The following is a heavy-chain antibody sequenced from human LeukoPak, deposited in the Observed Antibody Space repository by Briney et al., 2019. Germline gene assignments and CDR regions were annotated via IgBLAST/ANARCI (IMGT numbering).Heavy chain of an antibody. D-gene: IGHD3-22*01. J-gene: IGHJ4*02. Sequence: GGSLRLSRAASGFSFDDYAMHWVRQAPGKGLEWVSGISWNSGSIGYADSVQGRFTISRDNAKNSLYLQMNSLRAEDTALYYCAKDTVQDSSGYFYYFDYWGQGTLVTVSS. CDR3: AKDTVQDSSGYFYYFDY. CDR2: ISWNSGSI. V-gene: IGHV3-9*01. CDR1: GFSFDDYA.